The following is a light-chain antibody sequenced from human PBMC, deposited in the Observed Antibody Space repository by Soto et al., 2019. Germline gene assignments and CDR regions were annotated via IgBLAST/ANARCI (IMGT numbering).Light chain of an antibody. CDR1: SSDVGGYDY. CDR2: DVT. J-gene: IGLJ1*01. V-gene: IGLV2-14*01. Sequence: QSVLTQPASVSGSPGQSITISCTGTSSDVGGYDYVSWYQQHPGKAPELMIYDVTNRPSGVSNRFSGSKSANTASLTISGLQAEDEAVYYCSSFTISSTLRYVFGTGTKVTVL. CDR3: SSFTISSTLRYV.